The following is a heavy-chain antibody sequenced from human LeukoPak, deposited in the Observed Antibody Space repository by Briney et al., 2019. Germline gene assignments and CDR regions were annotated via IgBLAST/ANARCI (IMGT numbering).Heavy chain of an antibody. Sequence: SETLSLTCTVSGGSMSTYFWSWIRQPPGKGLEWIGYIYDSGRTNYNPSLKSRVTISVDTSKNQLSLNLNSVTAADTAVYYCTRASRGYSYGFAEYWGQGTLVTVSS. J-gene: IGHJ4*02. D-gene: IGHD5-18*01. CDR1: GGSMSTYF. V-gene: IGHV4-59*01. CDR3: TRASRGYSYGFAEY. CDR2: IYDSGRT.